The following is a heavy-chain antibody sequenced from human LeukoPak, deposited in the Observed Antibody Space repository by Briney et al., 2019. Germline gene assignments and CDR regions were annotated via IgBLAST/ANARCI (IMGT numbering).Heavy chain of an antibody. V-gene: IGHV3-48*04. J-gene: IGHJ4*02. Sequence: GGSLRLSCAASGFTFSSYAMHWVRQAPGKGLEWVSYISSSGSTIYYADSVKGRFTISRDNAKNSLYLQMNSLRAEDTAVYYCAREPSPPQLPWGQGTLVTVSS. CDR3: AREPSPPQLP. CDR2: ISSSGSTI. D-gene: IGHD1-7*01. CDR1: GFTFSSYA.